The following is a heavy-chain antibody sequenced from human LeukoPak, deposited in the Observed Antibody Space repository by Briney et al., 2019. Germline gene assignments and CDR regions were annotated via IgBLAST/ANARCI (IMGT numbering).Heavy chain of an antibody. CDR3: AKLYSSGWYVGY. V-gene: IGHV3-23*01. CDR2: ISGSGGST. J-gene: IGHJ4*02. D-gene: IGHD6-19*01. CDR1: GFTFSSYA. Sequence: GGSLRLSCAASGFTFSSYAMSWVRQAPGKGLEWVSAISGSGGSTYYADSVKGRFTISRDNSKNALYLQMNSLRAEDTAVYYCAKLYSSGWYVGYWGQGTLVTVSS.